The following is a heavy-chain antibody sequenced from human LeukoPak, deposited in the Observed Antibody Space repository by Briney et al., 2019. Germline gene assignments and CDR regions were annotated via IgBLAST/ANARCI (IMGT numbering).Heavy chain of an antibody. CDR2: INHSGST. J-gene: IGHJ1*01. Sequence: SETLSLTCAVYGGSFSGYYWSWIRQPPGKGLEWIGEINHSGSTNYNPSLKSRVTISVDTSKNQFSLKLSSVTAADTAVYYCARARRYFGWLSRYAEYFQHWGQGTLVTVSS. D-gene: IGHD3-9*01. CDR1: GGSFSGYY. CDR3: ARARRYFGWLSRYAEYFQH. V-gene: IGHV4-34*01.